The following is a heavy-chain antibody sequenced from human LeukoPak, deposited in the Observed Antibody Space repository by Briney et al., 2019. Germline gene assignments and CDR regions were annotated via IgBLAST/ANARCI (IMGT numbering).Heavy chain of an antibody. D-gene: IGHD6-13*01. Sequence: GASVKVSCKASGGTFSSYAISWVRQAPGQGLEWMGGIIPIFGTANYAQKFQGRVTITTDESTSTAYMELSSLKSEDTAVYYCAGPPVAAAGTSPPKYFQHWGQGTLVTVSS. CDR3: AGPPVAAAGTSPPKYFQH. CDR2: IIPIFGTA. CDR1: GGTFSSYA. J-gene: IGHJ1*01. V-gene: IGHV1-69*05.